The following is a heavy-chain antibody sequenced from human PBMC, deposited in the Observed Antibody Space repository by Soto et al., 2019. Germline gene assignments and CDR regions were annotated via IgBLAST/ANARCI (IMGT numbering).Heavy chain of an antibody. Sequence: QVQLVQSGAEVKKPGSSVKVSCKASGGTFSSYAISWVRQAPGQGLEWMGGIIPIFGTANYAQKFQGRVTITADESTSTDYMELSSLRSEDTAVYYCASTPGEVGAIHNWFDPWGQGTLVTVSS. J-gene: IGHJ5*02. CDR3: ASTPGEVGAIHNWFDP. V-gene: IGHV1-69*01. CDR2: IIPIFGTA. CDR1: GGTFSSYA. D-gene: IGHD1-26*01.